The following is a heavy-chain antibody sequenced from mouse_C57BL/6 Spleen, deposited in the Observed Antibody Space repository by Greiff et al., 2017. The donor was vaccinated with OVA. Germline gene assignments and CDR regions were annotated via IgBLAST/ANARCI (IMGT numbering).Heavy chain of an antibody. CDR1: GFNIKDYY. CDR2: IDPEDGDN. J-gene: IGHJ2*01. Sequence: EVQLQQSGAELVRPGASVKLSCTASGFNIKDYYMHWVKQRPEQGLEWIGRIDPEDGDNEYAPKLQGKGTMTADTSSTTAYLQLSSLTSEDTAVYYCTTGVTTVVAWGQGTTLTVSS. D-gene: IGHD1-1*01. CDR3: TTGVTTVVA. V-gene: IGHV14-1*01.